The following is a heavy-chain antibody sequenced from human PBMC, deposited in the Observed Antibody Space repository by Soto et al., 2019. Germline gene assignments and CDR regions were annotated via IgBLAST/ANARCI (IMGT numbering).Heavy chain of an antibody. V-gene: IGHV4-39*01. J-gene: IGHJ3*02. D-gene: IGHD1-26*01. CDR2: VYYSGTT. Sequence: SETLSLTCTVSSGSIKSGSYYWGWIRQPPGKGLEWIGSVYYSGTTYYNPSLRGRVTTSIDTSKNQFSLRLSSVTAADTAVYYCARRLSIVGGTNGEAFDIWGQGTMVTVSS. CDR3: ARRLSIVGGTNGEAFDI. CDR1: SGSIKSGSYY.